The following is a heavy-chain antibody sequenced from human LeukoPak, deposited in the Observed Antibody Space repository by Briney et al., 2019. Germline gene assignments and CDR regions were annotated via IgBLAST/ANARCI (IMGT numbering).Heavy chain of an antibody. Sequence: GASVKVSCKASGGTFSSYAISWVRQAPGQGLEWMGGIIPIFGTANYAQKFQGRVTITADKSTSTAYMELSSLRSEDTAVYYCARDALPSHYYGSGRPKGIDYWGQGTLVTVSS. J-gene: IGHJ4*02. D-gene: IGHD3-10*01. CDR3: ARDALPSHYYGSGRPKGIDY. V-gene: IGHV1-69*06. CDR1: GGTFSSYA. CDR2: IIPIFGTA.